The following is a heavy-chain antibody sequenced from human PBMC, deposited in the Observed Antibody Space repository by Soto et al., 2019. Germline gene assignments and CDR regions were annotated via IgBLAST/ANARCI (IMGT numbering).Heavy chain of an antibody. J-gene: IGHJ6*02. V-gene: IGHV5-10-1*04. CDR1: GYSFTSYW. D-gene: IGHD6-19*01. CDR3: ARPREAGKNYYGVDV. CDR2: IDPSDSYT. Sequence: PGESLKISCKGSGYSFTSYWISWVRQMPGKGLEWMGRIDPSDSYTNYSPSFQGQVTISADKSISTAYVQWSSLKASDTAMYYCARPREAGKNYYGVDVWGQGTTVTVSS.